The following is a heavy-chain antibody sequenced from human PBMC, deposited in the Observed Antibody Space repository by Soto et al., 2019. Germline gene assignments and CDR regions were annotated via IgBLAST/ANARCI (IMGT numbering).Heavy chain of an antibody. CDR2: ITAGGFNT. D-gene: IGHD5-12*01. CDR3: AKNIAGFSGYANFDY. Sequence: EVQLLESGGDLVQPGGSLRLSCVASGFTFSNDDLSWVRQASGKGLEWVSAITAGGFNTYYADSVKGRFTISRDNSKNTLYLQMNSLRAEDTAVYYCAKNIAGFSGYANFDYWGQGTLVTVSS. CDR1: GFTFSNDD. J-gene: IGHJ4*02. V-gene: IGHV3-23*01.